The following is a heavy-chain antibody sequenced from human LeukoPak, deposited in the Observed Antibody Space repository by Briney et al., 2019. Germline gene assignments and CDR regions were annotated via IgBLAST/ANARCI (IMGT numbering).Heavy chain of an antibody. J-gene: IGHJ4*02. V-gene: IGHV3-7*03. Sequence: GGSLRLSCAASGFTFSSYWMSWVRQAPGKGLEWVANIKQDGSEKYYVDSVKGRFTISRDNAKNSLYLQMNSLRAEDMALYYCAKDRQGAVAGYHFDYWGQGTLVTVSS. CDR3: AKDRQGAVAGYHFDY. CDR2: IKQDGSEK. CDR1: GFTFSSYW. D-gene: IGHD6-19*01.